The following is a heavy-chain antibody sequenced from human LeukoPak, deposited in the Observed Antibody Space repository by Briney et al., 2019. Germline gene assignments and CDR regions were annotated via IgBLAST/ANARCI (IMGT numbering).Heavy chain of an antibody. CDR2: IIPFIGAP. D-gene: IGHD1-7*01. CDR1: GGTFRTDA. Sequence: GASVKVSCKASGGTFRTDAIAWIRQAPGEGLEWMGGIIPFIGAPLFAQRFHGRVTITTDETTSTVYMELSSLRSEDTAVYYCAREVITETTLGWFDPWGQGTLITVSS. V-gene: IGHV1-69*05. CDR3: AREVITETTLGWFDP. J-gene: IGHJ5*02.